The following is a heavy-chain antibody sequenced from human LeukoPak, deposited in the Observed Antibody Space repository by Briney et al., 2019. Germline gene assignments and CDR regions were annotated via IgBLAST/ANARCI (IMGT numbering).Heavy chain of an antibody. CDR3: AADYGDSPAY. J-gene: IGHJ4*02. CDR1: GFTFSGHG. CDR2: MSEDGRKE. D-gene: IGHD4-17*01. V-gene: IGHV3-30*12. Sequence: GGSRRLSCATSGFTFSGHGMHWVRQAPGKGLEWVALMSEDGRKENYADSVKGRFTISRDNSKNTLYLQMNSLRAEDTAVYYCAADYGDSPAYLGQGTLVTVSS.